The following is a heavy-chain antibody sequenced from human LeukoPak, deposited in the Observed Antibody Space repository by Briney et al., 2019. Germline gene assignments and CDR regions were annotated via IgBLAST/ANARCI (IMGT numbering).Heavy chain of an antibody. CDR3: AARIVVIGAFDI. CDR2: IYYSGST. Sequence: SETLSLTCTVSGGSISSSSYYWGWFRQPPGKGLEWIGSIYYSGSTYYNPSLKSRVTISVDTSKNQFSLKLSSVTAADTAVYYCAARIVVIGAFDIWGQGTMVTVSS. V-gene: IGHV4-39*07. CDR1: GGSISSSSYY. J-gene: IGHJ3*02. D-gene: IGHD3-22*01.